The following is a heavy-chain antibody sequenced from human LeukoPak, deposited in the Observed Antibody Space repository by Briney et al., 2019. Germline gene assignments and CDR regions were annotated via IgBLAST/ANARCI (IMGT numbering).Heavy chain of an antibody. J-gene: IGHJ4*02. CDR3: VKDAPPRYSGSPPAY. CDR2: INKDGGEK. CDR1: GFTFSSYW. V-gene: IGHV3-7*03. Sequence: GGSLRLSCAASGFTFSSYWMSWVRQAPGKGLEWVANINKDGGEKYYVDSVKGRFTISRDNAKNSLYLQMNSLRADDTAVYYCVKDAPPRYSGSPPAYWGQGTLVTVSS. D-gene: IGHD1-26*01.